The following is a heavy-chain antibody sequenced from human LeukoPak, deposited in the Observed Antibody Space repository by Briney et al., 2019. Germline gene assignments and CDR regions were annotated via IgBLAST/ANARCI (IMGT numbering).Heavy chain of an antibody. J-gene: IGHJ3*02. V-gene: IGHV4-59*12. CDR2: VYHSGRT. D-gene: IGHD3-22*01. CDR3: ARDQGSSGYYYAFDI. Sequence: SETLSLTCTVSGGSIRPNYWSWIRQAPGKGLEWIGYVYHSGRTNVGPSLKSRVTMSIDRSKNEFSLKLSSVTAADTAVYYCARDQGSSGYYYAFDIWGQGTMVTVSS. CDR1: GGSIRPNY.